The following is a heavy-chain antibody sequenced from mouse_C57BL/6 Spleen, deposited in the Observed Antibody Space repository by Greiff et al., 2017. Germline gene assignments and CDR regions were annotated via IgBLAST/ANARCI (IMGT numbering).Heavy chain of an antibody. D-gene: IGHD2-4*01. V-gene: IGHV2-6-1*01. CDR1: GFSLTSYG. J-gene: IGHJ4*01. CDR2: IWSDGST. CDR3: ARHAHYDPYAMDY. Sequence: QVQLQQSGPGLVAPSQSLSITCTVSGFSLTSYGVHWVRQPPGKGLEWLVVIWSDGSTTYNSALKSRLSISKDNSKSQVFLKMNSLQTDDTAMYYCARHAHYDPYAMDYWGQGTSVTVSS.